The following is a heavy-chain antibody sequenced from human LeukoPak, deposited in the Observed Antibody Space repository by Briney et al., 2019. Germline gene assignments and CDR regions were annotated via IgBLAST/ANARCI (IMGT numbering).Heavy chain of an antibody. V-gene: IGHV4-4*02. J-gene: IGHJ4*01. D-gene: IGHD1/OR15-1a*01. CDR3: ARGRVEQPYYFDY. CDR1: GGSISSSNW. CDR2: IYHSGST. Sequence: SGTLSLTCAVSGGSISSSNWWSWVRPPPGKGLEWIGEIYHSGSTNYNPSLKSRVTISIDTSVDASENQFSLKLTSVTAADAAVYYCARGRVEQPYYFDYWGQGTLVTVSS.